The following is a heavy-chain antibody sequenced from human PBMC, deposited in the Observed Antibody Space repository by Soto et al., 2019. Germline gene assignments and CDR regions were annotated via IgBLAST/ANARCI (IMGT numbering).Heavy chain of an antibody. J-gene: IGHJ3*02. CDR1: GGSINTGGCY. V-gene: IGHV4-31*03. CDR2: IYYSGTT. D-gene: IGHD2-21*01. Sequence: SETLSLTCTVSGGSINTGGCYWSWIRQHPGRGLEWIGYIYYSGTTNYNPSLESRLTVSLDTSKNQFFLKLFSVTAADTAVYYCARETVRGKHSEAFDISGPGTILTVS. CDR3: ARETVRGKHSEAFDI.